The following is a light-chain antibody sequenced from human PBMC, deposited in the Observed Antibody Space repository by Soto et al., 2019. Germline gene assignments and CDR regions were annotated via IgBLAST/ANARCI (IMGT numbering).Light chain of an antibody. CDR1: QAVNTR. Sequence: EIVLTQSPATLSSFPGDRLTLSCRASQAVNTRLAWYKHKPGQAPRLLIYLTSNRAAGIPARFSGSGSGTEFTLTISDVQPEDFAVYYCHQRQSWPRTFGQGTKVDIK. J-gene: IGKJ1*01. CDR3: HQRQSWPRT. CDR2: LTS. V-gene: IGKV3-11*01.